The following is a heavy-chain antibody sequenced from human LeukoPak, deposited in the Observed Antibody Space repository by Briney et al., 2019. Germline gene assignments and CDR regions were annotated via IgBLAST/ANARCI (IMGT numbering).Heavy chain of an antibody. D-gene: IGHD1-1*01. CDR1: GYSFTSYW. Sequence: NLGESLKISCKASGYSFTSYWIGWVPQMPGKGLEWMGIIYLGDFDTRYSPSFQGQVTISADKSISIAYLQWNSLKASDTAMYYCARGGTATRTFDYWGQGTLVTVSS. CDR2: IYLGDFDT. CDR3: ARGGTATRTFDY. V-gene: IGHV5-51*01. J-gene: IGHJ4*02.